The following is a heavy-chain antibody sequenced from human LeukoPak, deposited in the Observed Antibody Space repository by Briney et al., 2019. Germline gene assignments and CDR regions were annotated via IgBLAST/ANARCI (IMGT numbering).Heavy chain of an antibody. V-gene: IGHV1-8*02. CDR2: MNPNSGNT. Sequence: GASVKVSCKASGGTFSSYAINWVRQATGQGLEWMGWMNPNSGNTGYAQKFQGRVTMTRNTSISTAYMELSSLRSEDTAVYYCARGGRYSGSTFDPWGQGTLVTVSS. D-gene: IGHD1-26*01. CDR3: ARGGRYSGSTFDP. CDR1: GGTFSSYA. J-gene: IGHJ5*02.